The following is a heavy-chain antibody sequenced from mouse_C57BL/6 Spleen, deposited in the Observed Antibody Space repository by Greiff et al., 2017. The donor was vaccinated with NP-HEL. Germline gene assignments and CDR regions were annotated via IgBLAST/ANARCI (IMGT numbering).Heavy chain of an antibody. CDR2: IWSGGST. CDR3: AKGTTVDAMDY. CDR1: GFSLTSYG. V-gene: IGHV2-4*01. Sequence: QVQLKESGPGLVQPSQSLSITCTVSGFSLTSYGVHWVRQPPGKGLEWLGVIWSGGSTDYNAAFISRLSISKDNSKSQVFFKMNSLQADDTAIYYCAKGTTVDAMDYWGQGTSVTVSS. D-gene: IGHD1-1*01. J-gene: IGHJ4*01.